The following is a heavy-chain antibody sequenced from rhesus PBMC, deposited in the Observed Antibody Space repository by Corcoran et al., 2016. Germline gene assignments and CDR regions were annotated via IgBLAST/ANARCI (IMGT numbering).Heavy chain of an antibody. Sequence: QVQVQESGPGLVKPSETLSLTCAVSGGSFSSFWWGWIRQPPGKGLEWSGSIYGSGRNTESNPSRKSRSTISRDTSNNQFFRKLRSMTAADTAVYYCARTTIAARSGYSWGQGVLVTVSS. CDR2: IYGSGRNT. D-gene: IGHD4-29*01. V-gene: IGHV4-160*01. CDR1: GGSFSSFW. J-gene: IGHJ4*01. CDR3: ARTTIAARSGYS.